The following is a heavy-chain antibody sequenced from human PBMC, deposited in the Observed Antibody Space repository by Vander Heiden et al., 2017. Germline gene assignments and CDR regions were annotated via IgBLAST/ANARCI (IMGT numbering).Heavy chain of an antibody. V-gene: IGHV3-23*01. CDR1: GFTFSSYA. CDR2: ISGSGGST. Sequence: EVQLLESGGGLVQPGGSLRLSCAAPGFTFSSYAMSGVRQAPGKGLEWVSAISGSGGSTYYADSVKGRFSIARDNSKNTLYLQRNSMRAEDTPVYHCAKATICGDYEYSYYYYGMDVWGQGTTVTVSS. CDR3: AKATICGDYEYSYYYYGMDV. J-gene: IGHJ6*02. D-gene: IGHD4-17*01.